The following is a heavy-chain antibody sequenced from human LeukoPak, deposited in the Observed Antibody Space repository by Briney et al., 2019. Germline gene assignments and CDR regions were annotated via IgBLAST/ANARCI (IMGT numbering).Heavy chain of an antibody. Sequence: GSLRLSCAASGFTYGNYLMHWVRQAPGKGLVWVSRISPDGRSTNYADFVKGRFTVSRDNAMNTVYLQMNSLRTEDTAVYYCAKGLGKATVTPLGYWGQGTLVTVSS. CDR3: AKGLGKATVTPLGY. J-gene: IGHJ4*02. CDR1: GFTYGNYL. CDR2: ISPDGRST. D-gene: IGHD4-11*01. V-gene: IGHV3-74*01.